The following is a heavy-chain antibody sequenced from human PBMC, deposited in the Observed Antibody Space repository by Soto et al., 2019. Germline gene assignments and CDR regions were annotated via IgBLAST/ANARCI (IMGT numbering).Heavy chain of an antibody. CDR3: AKDVAVTVTLFDY. D-gene: IGHD6-19*01. CDR2: ISGSGGST. J-gene: IGHJ4*02. CDR1: GFTFSSYA. Sequence: EVQLLESGGGLVQPGGSLRLSCAASGFTFSSYAMSWVRQAPGKGLEWVSAISGSGGSTYYADSVKGRFTISRDNSKNTLYLQMNSLRAEDTDVYYCAKDVAVTVTLFDYWGQGTLVTVSS. V-gene: IGHV3-23*01.